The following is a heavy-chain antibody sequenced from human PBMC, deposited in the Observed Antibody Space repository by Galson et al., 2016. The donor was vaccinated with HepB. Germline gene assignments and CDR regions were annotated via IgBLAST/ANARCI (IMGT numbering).Heavy chain of an antibody. D-gene: IGHD5-12*01. V-gene: IGHV3-30*04. CDR3: ARARHSGSGSGCSGY. CDR2: ISYDGSNK. J-gene: IGHJ4*02. Sequence: SLRLSCAASGFTFSSYAMHWVRQAPGKGLEWVAVISYDGSNKYYADSVKGRFTISRDNSKNTLYLQMNSLRAEDTAVYYCARARHSGSGSGCSGYWGQGTLVTVSS. CDR1: GFTFSSYA.